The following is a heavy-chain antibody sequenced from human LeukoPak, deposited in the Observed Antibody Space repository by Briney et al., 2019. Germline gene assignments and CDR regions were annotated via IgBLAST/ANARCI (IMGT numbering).Heavy chain of an antibody. D-gene: IGHD2-2*01. CDR2: IYYSGST. CDR1: GDSISNYS. Sequence: SETLSLTCTVSGDSISNYSWSWIRQPPGKELDWMGYIYYSGSTNYNPSLKSRVTISVDTSKNLFSLDLSSVTAADTAVYYCAGGRIPVATGVPQFDYWGQGTLVTVSS. J-gene: IGHJ4*02. CDR3: AGGRIPVATGVPQFDY. V-gene: IGHV4-59*01.